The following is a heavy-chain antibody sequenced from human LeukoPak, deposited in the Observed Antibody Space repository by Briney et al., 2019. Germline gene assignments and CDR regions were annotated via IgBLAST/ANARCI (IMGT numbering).Heavy chain of an antibody. Sequence: GGSLRLSCAASGFTISSNYMNWVRQAPGKGLELVSVIFNSGDTYYADSVKGRFTISRDTSKNTLYLQMNSLRVDDTAVYYCARDPAPATGAFDIWGQGTMVIIS. V-gene: IGHV3-53*01. J-gene: IGHJ3*02. CDR3: ARDPAPATGAFDI. CDR1: GFTISSNY. CDR2: IFNSGDT. D-gene: IGHD1-1*01.